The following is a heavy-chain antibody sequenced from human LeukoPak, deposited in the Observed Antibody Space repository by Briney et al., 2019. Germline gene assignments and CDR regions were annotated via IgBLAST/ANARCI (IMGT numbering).Heavy chain of an antibody. CDR3: AREGVYYYDSSGYSPLDY. J-gene: IGHJ4*02. CDR1: VYTFTSYG. V-gene: IGHV1-18*01. CDR2: ISAYNGNT. Sequence: ASVTVPCKASVYTFTSYGISWVRQAPGQGLEWMGWISAYNGNTNYAQKLQGRVTMTTDTSTSTAYMELRSLRSDDTAVYYCAREGVYYYDSSGYSPLDYWGQGTLVTVSS. D-gene: IGHD3-22*01.